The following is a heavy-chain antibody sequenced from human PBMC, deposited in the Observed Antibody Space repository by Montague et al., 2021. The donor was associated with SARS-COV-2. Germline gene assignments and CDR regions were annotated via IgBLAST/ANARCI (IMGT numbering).Heavy chain of an antibody. D-gene: IGHD4-23*01. CDR1: LHSISSYY. CDR2: IYYRRRT. CDR3: ARQRKATVVTDLLFDY. J-gene: IGHJ4*02. Sequence: SETLSLTCAVSLHSISSYYWRWIGQPPGKGLEWIGYIYYRRRTNYNPSLKSRVTISVDTSKNQFSLKLSSVTAADTAVYYCARQRKATVVTDLLFDYWGQGTRVTCSS. V-gene: IGHV4-59*08.